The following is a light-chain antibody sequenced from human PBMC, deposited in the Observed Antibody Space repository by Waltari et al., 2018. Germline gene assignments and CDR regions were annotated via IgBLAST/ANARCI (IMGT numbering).Light chain of an antibody. Sequence: QSVLTQSPSVSAAPGQKVTISCSGSSSNIGNNYVSWYQHLPGTAPKLLIYDNNKRPAGMPDRFSGSKSDTAATLGITGLQTGDEADYYCGTWDSSLSAGVFGGGTKLTVL. CDR2: DNN. V-gene: IGLV1-51*01. CDR3: GTWDSSLSAGV. CDR1: SSNIGNNY. J-gene: IGLJ3*02.